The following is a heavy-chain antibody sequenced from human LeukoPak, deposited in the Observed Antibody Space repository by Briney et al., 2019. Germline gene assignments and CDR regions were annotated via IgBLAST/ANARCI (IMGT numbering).Heavy chain of an antibody. Sequence: GASVKVSCKASGYTFTGYYMHWVRQAPGQGLEWMGWINPNSGGTNYAQKFQGRVTMTRDTSISTAYMELSRLRSDDTAVYYCARGGPIYDSSGYYGYWGQGTLVTVSS. CDR1: GYTFTGYY. CDR3: ARGGPIYDSSGYYGY. J-gene: IGHJ4*02. V-gene: IGHV1-2*02. CDR2: INPNSGGT. D-gene: IGHD3-22*01.